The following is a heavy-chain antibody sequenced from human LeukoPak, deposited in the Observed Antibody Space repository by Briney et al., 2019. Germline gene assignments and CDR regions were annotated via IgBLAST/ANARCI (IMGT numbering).Heavy chain of an antibody. D-gene: IGHD3-22*01. Sequence: PSETLSLTCNVSNFSISSGYYCGWIRKPQGKGLEWIGSVYHGGSTYYNPSLKSRVTISVDTSKNQFSLKLKSVTAADTAVYYCARNKDYYDSSGYLYWGQGILVTVSS. V-gene: IGHV4-38-2*02. CDR1: NFSISSGYY. CDR3: ARNKDYYDSSGYLY. J-gene: IGHJ4*02. CDR2: VYHGGST.